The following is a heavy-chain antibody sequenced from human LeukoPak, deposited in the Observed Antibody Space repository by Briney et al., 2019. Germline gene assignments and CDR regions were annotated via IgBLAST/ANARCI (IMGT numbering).Heavy chain of an antibody. J-gene: IGHJ5*02. V-gene: IGHV4-39*01. CDR2: TYYSGST. D-gene: IGHD3-9*01. CDR1: GGSISSSSYY. CDR3: ARHVPYYDILTGYYSSTWFDP. Sequence: SETLSLTCTVSGGSISSSSYYWVWIRQPPGKGLEWIGSTYYSGSTYYHPSLKSRVTITVDTSKDQFSLKLSYVPAADSAVYYCARHVPYYDILTGYYSSTWFDPWRQGTLVTVSS.